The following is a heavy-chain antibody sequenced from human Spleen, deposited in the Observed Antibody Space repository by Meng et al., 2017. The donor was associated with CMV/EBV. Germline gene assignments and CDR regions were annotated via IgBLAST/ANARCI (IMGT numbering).Heavy chain of an antibody. Sequence: GESLKISCKASGYTFTFYWISWVRQGPGKGLEWMGTTYPSDSGTNYSQSFLGQVTISVDKSISTPYLQWSSLKASDTAIYYCARRPYSNHDFDYWGQGTPVTVSS. V-gene: IGHV5-51*01. CDR2: TYPSDSGT. CDR3: ARRPYSNHDFDY. CDR1: GYTFTFYW. J-gene: IGHJ4*02. D-gene: IGHD4-11*01.